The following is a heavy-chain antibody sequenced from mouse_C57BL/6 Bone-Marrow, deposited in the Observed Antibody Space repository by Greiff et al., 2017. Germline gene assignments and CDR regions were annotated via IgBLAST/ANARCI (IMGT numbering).Heavy chain of an antibody. Sequence: QVQLKQPGAELVRPGSSVKLSCKASGYTFTSYWMHWVKQRPIQGLEWIGNIDPSDSETHYNQKFKDKATLTVDKSSSTAYMQLSSLTSEDSAVYYCARSWGNPHFDYWGQGTTLTVSS. V-gene: IGHV1-52*01. CDR2: IDPSDSET. CDR3: ARSWGNPHFDY. CDR1: GYTFTSYW. J-gene: IGHJ2*01. D-gene: IGHD2-1*01.